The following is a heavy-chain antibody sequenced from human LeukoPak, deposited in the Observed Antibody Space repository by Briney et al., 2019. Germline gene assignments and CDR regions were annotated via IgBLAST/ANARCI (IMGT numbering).Heavy chain of an antibody. CDR1: GFTFSGYG. D-gene: IGHD5-24*01. CDR3: ARYKQGWLQAYFDY. V-gene: IGHV3-48*04. J-gene: IGHJ4*02. Sequence: GGSLRLSCAASGFTFSGYGMSWVRQAPGKGLEWVGYISSSDSTNYSPDSVQGRFTISRDNAKNSLYLQMNSLSAQDTAVYYCARYKQGWLQAYFDYWGQGTLVTVSS. CDR2: ISSSDSTN.